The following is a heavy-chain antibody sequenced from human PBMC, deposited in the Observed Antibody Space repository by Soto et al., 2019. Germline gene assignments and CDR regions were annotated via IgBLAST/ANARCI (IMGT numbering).Heavy chain of an antibody. CDR2: ISAYNGNT. V-gene: IGHV1-18*01. CDR3: ARDRCSSTSCYRPRAFDI. Sequence: GASVKVSCKASGYTFTSYGISWVRQAPGQGLEWMRWISAYNGNTNYAQKLQGRVTMTTDTSTSTAYMELRSLRSDDTAVYYCARDRCSSTSCYRPRAFDIWGQGTMVTVSS. D-gene: IGHD2-2*01. CDR1: GYTFTSYG. J-gene: IGHJ3*02.